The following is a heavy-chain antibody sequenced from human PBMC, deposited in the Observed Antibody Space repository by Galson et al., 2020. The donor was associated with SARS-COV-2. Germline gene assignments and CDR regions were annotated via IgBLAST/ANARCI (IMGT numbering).Heavy chain of an antibody. J-gene: IGHJ6*03. V-gene: IGHV4-39*07. CDR2: IYYSGST. D-gene: IGHD5-18*01. Sequence: SETLSLTCTVSGGSISSSSYYWGWIRQPPGKGLEWIGSIYYSGSTYYNPSLKSRVNISVDTSKNQFSLKLSSVTAADTAVYYCARGGGIQLGLPGYYCYMDVGGKGTTVTVSS. CDR3: ARGGGIQLGLPGYYCYMDV. CDR1: GGSISSSSYY.